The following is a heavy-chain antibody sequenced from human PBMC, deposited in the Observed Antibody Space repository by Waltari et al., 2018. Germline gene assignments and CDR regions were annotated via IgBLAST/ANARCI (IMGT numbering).Heavy chain of an antibody. D-gene: IGHD2-2*01. J-gene: IGHJ6*02. CDR2: FNHSGST. V-gene: IGHV4-34*01. CDR1: GGSFSGYS. CDR3: ARLARYCSSTSCSPLSSYYYYYGMDV. Sequence: QVQLQQWGAGLLKPSETLSLPCAVYGGSFSGYSWSCIRPPPGKGMQWMGAFNHSGSTNYNPSLKSRVTISVDTSKNQFSLKLSSVTAADTAVYYCARLARYCSSTSCSPLSSYYYYYGMDVWGQGTTVTVSS.